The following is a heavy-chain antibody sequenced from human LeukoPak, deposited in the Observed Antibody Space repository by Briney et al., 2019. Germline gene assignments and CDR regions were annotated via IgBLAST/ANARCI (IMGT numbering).Heavy chain of an antibody. V-gene: IGHV3-30-3*01. CDR3: ARDQAAGLDNWFDP. CDR1: GFTFSSYA. Sequence: GGSLRLSCAASGFTFSSYAMHWVRQAPGKGLEWVAVISYDGSNKYYADFVKGRFTISRDNAKNSLYLQMNSLRAEDTAVYYCARDQAAGLDNWFDPWGQGTLVTVSS. J-gene: IGHJ5*02. CDR2: ISYDGSNK. D-gene: IGHD6-13*01.